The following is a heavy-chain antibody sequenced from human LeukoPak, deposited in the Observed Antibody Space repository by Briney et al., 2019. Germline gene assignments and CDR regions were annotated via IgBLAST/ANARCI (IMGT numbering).Heavy chain of an antibody. J-gene: IGHJ4*02. CDR3: ARLPYFEFWGVY. D-gene: IGHD3-3*01. Sequence: PGGSLRLSCAASGFTFSSSWIHWVRQAPGKGLVWVSRINKDGSVTDYAESVKGRFSISRDNSKNTMYLQMNSLRAEDTAVYYCARLPYFEFWGVYWGQGTLVTVSS. V-gene: IGHV3-74*01. CDR2: INKDGSVT. CDR1: GFTFSSSW.